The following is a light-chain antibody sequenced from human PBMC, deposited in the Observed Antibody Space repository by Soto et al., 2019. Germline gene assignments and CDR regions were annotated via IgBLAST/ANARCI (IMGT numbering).Light chain of an antibody. Sequence: EIVLTQSPGTLSLSPGERATLFCRASQIISSIYLAWYQQKPGQAPRLLIYGASTRATGIPDRFSGGGSGTDFSFTISRLEPEDFAVYYCQQYNSPPWTFGHGTRVEIK. V-gene: IGKV3-20*01. CDR1: QIISSIY. CDR2: GAS. J-gene: IGKJ1*01. CDR3: QQYNSPPWT.